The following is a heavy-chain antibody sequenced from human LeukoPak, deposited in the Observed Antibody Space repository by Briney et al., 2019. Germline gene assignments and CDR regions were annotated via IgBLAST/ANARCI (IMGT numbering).Heavy chain of an antibody. Sequence: SETLSLTCAVYGGSFSGYYWSWIRQPPGKGLEWIGEINHSGSTNYNPSLRSRVTISVDTSKNQFSLKLSSVTAADTAVYYCARGDDYYYYYMDVWGKGTTVTVSS. J-gene: IGHJ6*03. CDR1: GGSFSGYY. CDR2: INHSGST. CDR3: ARGDDYYYYYMDV. V-gene: IGHV4-34*01.